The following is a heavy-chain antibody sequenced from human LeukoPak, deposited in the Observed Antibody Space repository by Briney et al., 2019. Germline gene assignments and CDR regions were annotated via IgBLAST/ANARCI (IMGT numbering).Heavy chain of an antibody. J-gene: IGHJ6*02. CDR1: GFTFSSYD. Sequence: GGSLRLSCAASGFTFSSYDMHWVRRATGKGLEWVSAIGTAGDTYYPGSVKGRFTISRENAKNSLYLQMNSLRAGDTAVYYCARVRGIWFGEATDYGMDVWGQGTTVTVSS. V-gene: IGHV3-13*04. D-gene: IGHD3-10*01. CDR2: IGTAGDT. CDR3: ARVRGIWFGEATDYGMDV.